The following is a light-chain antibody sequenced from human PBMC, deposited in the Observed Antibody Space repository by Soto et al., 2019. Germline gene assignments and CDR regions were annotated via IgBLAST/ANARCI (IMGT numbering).Light chain of an antibody. CDR1: SSDVGGYNS. CDR2: DVS. J-gene: IGLJ2*01. V-gene: IGLV2-14*03. CDR3: SSYTGSSPVV. Sequence: QSALTQPASVSGSPGQSITISCTVTSSDVGGYNSVSWYQQHPGKAPKIMIYDVSNRPSGVSNRFSGSKSVNTASLTISGRQAEDEADYYCSSYTGSSPVVFGGGTKVTVL.